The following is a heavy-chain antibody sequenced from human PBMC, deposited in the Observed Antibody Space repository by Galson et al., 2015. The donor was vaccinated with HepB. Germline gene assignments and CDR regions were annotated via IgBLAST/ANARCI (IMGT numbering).Heavy chain of an antibody. CDR1: GGSISSSSYY. D-gene: IGHD4-17*01. V-gene: IGHV4-39*01. Sequence: SETLSLTRSVSGGSISSSSYYWGWIRQPPGKGLEWIGSIYYSGSTDYNPSLKSRVTIFVDTSKNQFSLKLSSVTAADTAVYYCARHYGDYVGLSYYYYYGKDVWGQGTTVTVSS. J-gene: IGHJ6*02. CDR2: IYYSGST. CDR3: ARHYGDYVGLSYYYYYGKDV.